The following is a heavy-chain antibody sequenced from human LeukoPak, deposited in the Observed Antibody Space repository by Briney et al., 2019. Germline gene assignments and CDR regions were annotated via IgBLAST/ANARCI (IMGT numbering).Heavy chain of an antibody. CDR1: GFTVSSNY. CDR3: ARDPRTYYYDSSGYYYYYGMDV. CDR2: IYSGGST. Sequence: GGSLRLSCAASGFTVSSNYMSWVRQAPGKGLEWVSVIYSGGSTYYADSVKGRFTISRDNSKNTLYLQMNSLRAEDTAVYYCARDPRTYYYDSSGYYYYYGMDVWGQGTTVTVSS. D-gene: IGHD3-22*01. V-gene: IGHV3-66*01. J-gene: IGHJ6*02.